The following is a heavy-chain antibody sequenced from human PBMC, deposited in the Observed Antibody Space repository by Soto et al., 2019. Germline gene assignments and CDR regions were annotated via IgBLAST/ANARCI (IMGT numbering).Heavy chain of an antibody. J-gene: IGHJ4*01. CDR1: RFTFGYYS. CDR2: LWWYASEK. CDR3: ARDSGYGSGASVNHYLDY. Sequence: PGGSLRRSCSASRFTFGYYSMSWARQAPGQGRGWLATLWWYASEKKYEDSVTGRFTMSRENAKNSVSLQMDSLRHDDTAVYYCARDSGYGSGASVNHYLDYWRHGPLVTVSS. V-gene: IGHV3-7*01. D-gene: IGHD3-10*01.